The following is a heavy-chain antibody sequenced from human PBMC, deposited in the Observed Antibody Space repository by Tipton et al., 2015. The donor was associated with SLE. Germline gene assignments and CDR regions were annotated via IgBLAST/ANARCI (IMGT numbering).Heavy chain of an antibody. Sequence: TLSLTCTVSGSSLTGSYWSWIRQPPGKGLEWIGYIYYTGSTKFEPSLKSRVTFSVDRSKNQFSLNLRSVTAADTAVYYCARGARGYSYGSDEDFDSWGQGILVTVSS. CDR2: IYYTGST. D-gene: IGHD5-18*01. J-gene: IGHJ4*02. CDR3: ARGARGYSYGSDEDFDS. CDR1: GSSLTGSY. V-gene: IGHV4-59*01.